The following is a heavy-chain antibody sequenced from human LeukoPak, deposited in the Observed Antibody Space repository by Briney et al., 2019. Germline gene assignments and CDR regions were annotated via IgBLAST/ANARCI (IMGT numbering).Heavy chain of an antibody. D-gene: IGHD1-26*01. Sequence: SETLSLTCTVSGGSISSSTYYWGWIRQPPGKGLEWIGSIYNSGRTYYNPSLESRVTMSVDTSKNQFSLKLSYVTAPDTAVYYCARHGLYVGAPPHDYWGQGTLVTVSS. CDR1: GGSISSSTYY. J-gene: IGHJ4*02. V-gene: IGHV4-39*01. CDR3: ARHGLYVGAPPHDY. CDR2: IYNSGRT.